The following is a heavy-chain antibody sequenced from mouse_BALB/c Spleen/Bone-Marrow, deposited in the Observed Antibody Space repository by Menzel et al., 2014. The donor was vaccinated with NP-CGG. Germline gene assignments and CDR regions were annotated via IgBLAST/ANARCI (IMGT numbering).Heavy chain of an antibody. CDR3: ASQAYLCLDY. CDR1: GFSLTSYG. CDR2: IWSGGST. J-gene: IGHJ4*01. D-gene: IGHD3-2*02. Sequence: QVQLKQSGPGLVQPSQRLSITCTVSGFSLTSYGLHWVRQSPGKGLEWLGVIWSGGSTDYNAAFISRLSISKDNSKSQVFFKMNSLQANDTAIYYCASQAYLCLDYWGQGTSVTVSS. V-gene: IGHV2-2*02.